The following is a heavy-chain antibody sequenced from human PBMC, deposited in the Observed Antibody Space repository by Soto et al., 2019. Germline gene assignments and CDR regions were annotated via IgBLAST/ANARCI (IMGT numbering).Heavy chain of an antibody. CDR1: GGTFSNFA. CDR2: IIPIDATV. D-gene: IGHD3-10*01. CDR3: ARDLLGFGDTYGAV. J-gene: IGHJ6*01. V-gene: IGHV1-69*12. Sequence: QVQLVQSGAEVKKPGSSVKVSCKASGGTFSNFALISWVRQAPGQGLEWMGGIIPIDATVNYAQKFQGRITLTADESTTTACMDLGSLSSEGTAVYYWARDLLGFGDTYGAVWGQGTTVTVSS.